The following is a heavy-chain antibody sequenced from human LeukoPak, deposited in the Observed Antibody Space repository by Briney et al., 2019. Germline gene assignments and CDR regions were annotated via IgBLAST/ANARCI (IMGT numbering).Heavy chain of an antibody. V-gene: IGHV3-21*01. CDR2: ISSGSTYI. D-gene: IGHD1-14*01. CDR1: GFSFSTYY. J-gene: IGHJ4*02. Sequence: GGSLRLSCAASGFSFSTYYVNWVRQAPGKGLEWVSCISSGSTYIFYADSVRGRFAISRDNAKNSLYLQMNSLRADDTAVYYCVRENHGSFDYWGQGSLVTVSS. CDR3: VRENHGSFDY.